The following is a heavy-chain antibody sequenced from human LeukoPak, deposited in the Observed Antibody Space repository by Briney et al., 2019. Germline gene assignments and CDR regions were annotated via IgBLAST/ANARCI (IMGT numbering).Heavy chain of an antibody. Sequence: SETLSLTCTVSGGSISSSNYYWGWIRQPPGKGLEWIGEINHSGSTNYNPSLKSRVTISVDASKNQFSLKLSSVTAAATVVYYCARHASFIVGATASLPTSTLGVFDYWGQGTLVTVSS. D-gene: IGHD1-26*01. CDR1: GGSISSSNYY. CDR2: INHSGST. CDR3: ARHASFIVGATASLPTSTLGVFDY. V-gene: IGHV4-39*01. J-gene: IGHJ4*02.